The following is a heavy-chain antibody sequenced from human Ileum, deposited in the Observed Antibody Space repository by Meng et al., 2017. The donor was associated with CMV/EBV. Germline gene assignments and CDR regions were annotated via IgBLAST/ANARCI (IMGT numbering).Heavy chain of an antibody. V-gene: IGHV3-23*01. Sequence: RSWVGQAPERRVEWGWGVGTSEGRTYSASSVKSRFIISKENDRRTVYLQMNSLRVEDTALYYCAKRQWLARYFDSWGQGTLVTVSS. D-gene: IGHD6-19*01. CDR3: AKRQWLARYFDS. CDR2: VGTSEGRT. J-gene: IGHJ4*02.